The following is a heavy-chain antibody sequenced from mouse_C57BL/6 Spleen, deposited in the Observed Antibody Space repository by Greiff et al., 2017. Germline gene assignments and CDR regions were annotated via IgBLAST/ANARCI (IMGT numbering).Heavy chain of an antibody. CDR2: IHPNSGST. D-gene: IGHD1-1*01. J-gene: IGHJ1*03. Sequence: VQLQQPGAELVKPGASVKLSCKASGYTFTSYWLHWVKQRPGQGLEWIGMIHPNSGSTNYNENFKSKATLTVDKSSSTAYMQLSSLTSEVSAVYYCARIAAPLLTDGYFEVWGKGTTVTVSS. CDR1: GYTFTSYW. CDR3: ARIAAPLLTDGYFEV. V-gene: IGHV1-64*01.